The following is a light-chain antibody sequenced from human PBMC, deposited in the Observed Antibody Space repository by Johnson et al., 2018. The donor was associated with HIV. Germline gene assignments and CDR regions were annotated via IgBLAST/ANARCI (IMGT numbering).Light chain of an antibody. J-gene: IGLJ1*01. Sequence: QSVLTQPPSVSAAPGQKVTISCSGSSSNIGNNYVYWYQQLPGTAPKLLIYDNNKRPSGIPVRFSGSKSGTSATLGISGLQTGDEADYYCGTWDSSLSAGRVFGTGTKVTVL. CDR3: GTWDSSLSAGRV. CDR2: DNN. V-gene: IGLV1-51*01. CDR1: SSNIGNNY.